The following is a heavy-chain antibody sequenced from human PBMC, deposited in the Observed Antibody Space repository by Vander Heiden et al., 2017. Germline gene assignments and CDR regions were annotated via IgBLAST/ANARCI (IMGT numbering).Heavy chain of an antibody. V-gene: IGHV1-46*01. CDR1: GYTFTSHY. D-gene: IGHD2-2*01. CDR3: ARDVTSSARWYYYYGMDV. CDR2: INPSGGST. Sequence: QVQLVQAGAEVKKPGASVKVSCKASGYTFTSHYLHWGRQAPGQGLEWMGIINPSGGSTSYAQKFQGRVTMTRDTSTSTVYMELSSLRSEDTAVYYCARDVTSSARWYYYYGMDVWGQGTTVTVSS. J-gene: IGHJ6*02.